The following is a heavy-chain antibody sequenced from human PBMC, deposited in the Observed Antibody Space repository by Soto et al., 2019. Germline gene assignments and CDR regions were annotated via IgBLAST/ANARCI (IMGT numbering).Heavy chain of an antibody. CDR1: GDSISSPDYY. CDR3: ARVTFTPNWFDS. J-gene: IGHJ5*01. D-gene: IGHD3-3*02. V-gene: IGHV4-30-4*01. Sequence: LSLTCTVSGDSISSPDYYWSWIRQAPGRGLELIGYVYYRGSIYYTPSFESRVAISVDTSKNQFSLRLSSVTAADSAMYFCARVTFTPNWFDSWGQGILVTVSS. CDR2: VYYRGSI.